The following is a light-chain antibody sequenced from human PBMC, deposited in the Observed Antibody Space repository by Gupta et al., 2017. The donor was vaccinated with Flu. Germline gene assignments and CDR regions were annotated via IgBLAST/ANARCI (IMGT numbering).Light chain of an antibody. CDR3: NSRDNSGTHWV. Sequence: SSELTQDPFVSVALGQTVRITCQGDSLRSHYASWFQQKPGQAPILVFYSDNSRPSGIPDRFSGSNSGNTASLTITGTQAEDEADYYCNSRDNSGTHWVFGGGTKLTVL. V-gene: IGLV3-19*01. CDR2: SDN. CDR1: SLRSHY. J-gene: IGLJ3*02.